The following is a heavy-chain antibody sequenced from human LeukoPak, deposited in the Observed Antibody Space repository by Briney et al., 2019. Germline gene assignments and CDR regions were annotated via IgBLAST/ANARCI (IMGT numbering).Heavy chain of an antibody. CDR3: ARDPVSWELLHYFDY. V-gene: IGHV1-8*01. J-gene: IGHJ4*02. CDR1: GYTFTSYD. D-gene: IGHD1-26*01. Sequence: ASVKVSCKASGYTFTSYDINWVRQATGQGLEWMGWMNPNSGNTGYAQKFQGRVTMTRDTSISTAYMELSRLRSDDTAVYYCARDPVSWELLHYFDYWGQGTLVTVSS. CDR2: MNPNSGNT.